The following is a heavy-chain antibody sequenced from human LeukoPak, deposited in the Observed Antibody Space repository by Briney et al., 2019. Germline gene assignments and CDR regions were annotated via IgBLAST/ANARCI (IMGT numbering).Heavy chain of an antibody. D-gene: IGHD2-15*01. CDR1: GFTFSSYA. J-gene: IGHJ1*01. CDR2: LSGSGGST. V-gene: IGHV3-23*01. Sequence: GGSLRLSCAASGFTFSSYAMSWVRQAPGKGLEGVSALSGSGGSTYYADSVKGRFTISRDNSKNTLYLQMNSLRAEDTAVYYCAKDREVAATLYAEYFQHGGQGTLVTVSS. CDR3: AKDREVAATLYAEYFQH.